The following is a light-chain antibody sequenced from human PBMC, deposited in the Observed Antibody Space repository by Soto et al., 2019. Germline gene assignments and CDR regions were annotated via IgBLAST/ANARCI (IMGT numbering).Light chain of an antibody. CDR1: QSVSSK. V-gene: IGKV3-15*01. J-gene: IGKJ5*01. CDR3: QQYNTWPPIT. Sequence: EIVMTQSPATLSVSPGVRATLSCRTSQSVSSKLAWYQQKPGQAPRLLIFGASTRATGIPARFSGSGSGTEFTLTISSLQSEDFAVYYCQQYNTWPPITFGPGTRLDIK. CDR2: GAS.